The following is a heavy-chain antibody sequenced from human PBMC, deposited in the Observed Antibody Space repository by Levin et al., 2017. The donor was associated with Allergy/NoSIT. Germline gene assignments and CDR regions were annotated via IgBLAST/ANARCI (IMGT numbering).Heavy chain of an antibody. CDR1: GASISSHY. Sequence: PSETLSLTCTVSGASISSHYWTWIRQPPGKGLEWIGYIYYSGITNYNPSLNSRVTISVDTSKNQFSLKLSSVTAADTAIYHCARVAGGDGYNYLEYWGQGILVTVSS. CDR3: ARVAGGDGYNYLEY. CDR2: IYYSGIT. J-gene: IGHJ4*02. D-gene: IGHD5-24*01. V-gene: IGHV4-59*11.